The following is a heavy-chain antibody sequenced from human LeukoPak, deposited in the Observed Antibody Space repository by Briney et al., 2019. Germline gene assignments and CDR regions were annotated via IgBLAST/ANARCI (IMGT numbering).Heavy chain of an antibody. D-gene: IGHD3-10*01. V-gene: IGHV4-59*08. CDR2: IYYSGST. CDR1: GGSLSSYY. Sequence: SETLSLTCTVSGGSLSSYYWSWIRQPPGKGLEWIGYIYYSGSTNYNPSLKSRVTISVDTSMNQFSLKLSSVTAADTAVYYCARHSPVYYDFDYWGQGTLVTVSS. CDR3: ARHSPVYYDFDY. J-gene: IGHJ4*02.